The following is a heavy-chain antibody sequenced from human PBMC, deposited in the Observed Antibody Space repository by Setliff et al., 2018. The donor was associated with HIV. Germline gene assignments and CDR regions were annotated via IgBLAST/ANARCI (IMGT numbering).Heavy chain of an antibody. CDR3: ARDSSTGFFSAAY. CDR1: GYTFNTYY. J-gene: IGHJ4*02. D-gene: IGHD6-19*01. Sequence: ASVKVSSKASGYTFNTYYVHWVRQAPGQGLEWMGLINPSGDFTFYAQKFQGRVIMTRDTSANTVYLEIRSLISEDTAVYYCARDSSTGFFSAAYWGQGALVTVSS. CDR2: INPSGDFT. V-gene: IGHV1-46*02.